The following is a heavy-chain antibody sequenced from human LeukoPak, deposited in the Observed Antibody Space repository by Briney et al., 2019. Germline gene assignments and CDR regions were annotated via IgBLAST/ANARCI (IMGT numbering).Heavy chain of an antibody. CDR2: ISERGGII. CDR1: GISLSNYG. D-gene: IGHD3-10*01. Sequence: VWPGGSLRLSCVVSGISLSNYGMTWVRQAPGKGLEWVSYISERGGIITYADSVKGRFTISRDTSLNTLYLQMNNLRAEDTAVYFCAKRGVVIRGILVIGYHQEAYHYDFWGQGVLVTVSS. CDR3: AKRGVVIRGILVIGYHQEAYHYDF. V-gene: IGHV3-23*01. J-gene: IGHJ4*02.